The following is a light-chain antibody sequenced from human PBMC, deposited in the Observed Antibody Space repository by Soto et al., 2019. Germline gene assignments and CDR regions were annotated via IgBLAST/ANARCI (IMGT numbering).Light chain of an antibody. CDR2: RIS. CDR3: LQAVQFPVT. CDR1: QSLVHSNGNTY. Sequence: VMTQTPLSSSVTLGQPASISCRSSQSLVHSNGNTYLSWLQQRPGQTPRLVIHRISNQVTGVPDRFSGSGTGTEYTLKISRVEAEVVGVYYCLQAVQFPVTFGRGTRLVIK. V-gene: IGKV2-24*01. J-gene: IGKJ5*01.